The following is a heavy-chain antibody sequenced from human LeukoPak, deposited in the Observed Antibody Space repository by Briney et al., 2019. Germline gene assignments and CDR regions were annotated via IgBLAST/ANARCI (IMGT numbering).Heavy chain of an antibody. J-gene: IGHJ4*02. CDR3: ARGPLLWFGELFTIFDY. Sequence: SQTLSLTCAISGDSVSSNSAAWNWIRQSPSRGLEWLGRTYYRSKWYNDYAVSVKSRITINPDPSKNQFSLQLNSVTPEDTAVYYCARGPLLWFGELFTIFDYWGQGTLVTVSS. D-gene: IGHD3-10*01. CDR1: GDSVSSNSAA. V-gene: IGHV6-1*01. CDR2: TYYRSKWYN.